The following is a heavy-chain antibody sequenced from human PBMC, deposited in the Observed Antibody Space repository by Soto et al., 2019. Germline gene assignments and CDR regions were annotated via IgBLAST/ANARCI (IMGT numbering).Heavy chain of an antibody. CDR3: TTELLWFGDLRRVARYYYYMDV. J-gene: IGHJ6*03. D-gene: IGHD3-10*01. CDR1: GGTFSSYT. V-gene: IGHV1-69*04. Sequence: SVKVSCTASGGTFSSYTISWVRQAPGQGLEWMGRIIPILGIANYAQKFQGRVTITAAKSTSTAYMELNSLKTEDTAVYYCTTELLWFGDLRRVARYYYYMDVWGKGTTVTVSS. CDR2: IIPILGIA.